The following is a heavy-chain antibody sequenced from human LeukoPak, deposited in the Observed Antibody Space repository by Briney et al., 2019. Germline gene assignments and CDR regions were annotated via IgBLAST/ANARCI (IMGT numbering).Heavy chain of an antibody. V-gene: IGHV4-59*08. CDR1: GSSISSDY. CDR2: VYYIGIT. Sequence: SETLSLACTVPGSSISSDYWSWIRQPPGKGLEWIGYVYYIGITNYNPSLKSRVTISVGTSKNPFSLKLTSVTAADTAVYYCARMLGWSGPIAWFDPWGGGTLVSVSS. CDR3: ARMLGWSGPIAWFDP. D-gene: IGHD3-3*01. J-gene: IGHJ5*02.